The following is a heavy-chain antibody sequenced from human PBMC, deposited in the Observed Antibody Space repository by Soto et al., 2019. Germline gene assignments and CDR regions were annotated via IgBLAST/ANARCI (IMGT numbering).Heavy chain of an antibody. Sequence: ALVRVSCRASGYTFTSHGISWVRQAPGQGLEWMGWISAYNGNTNYAQKLQGRVTMTTDTSTSTAYMELRSLRSDDTAVYYCASRRRVYWSTTSCYNAFDICGQGTMVTVSS. J-gene: IGHJ3*02. V-gene: IGHV1-18*01. D-gene: IGHD2-2*02. CDR1: GYTFTSHG. CDR2: ISAYNGNT. CDR3: ASRRRVYWSTTSCYNAFDI.